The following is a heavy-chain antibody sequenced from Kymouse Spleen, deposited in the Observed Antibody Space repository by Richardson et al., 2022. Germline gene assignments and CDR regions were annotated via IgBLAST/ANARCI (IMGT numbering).Heavy chain of an antibody. Sequence: QVQLQQWGAGLLKPSETLSLTCAVYGGSFSGYYWSWIRQPPGKGLEWIGEINHSGSTNYNPSLKSRVTISVDTSKNQFSLKLSSVTAADTAVYYCARGLDCTNGVCYENYYGMDVWGQGTTVTVSS. CDR3: ARGLDCTNGVCYENYYGMDV. CDR1: GGSFSGYY. D-gene: IGHD2-8*01. CDR2: INHSGST. V-gene: IGHV4-34*01. J-gene: IGHJ6*02.